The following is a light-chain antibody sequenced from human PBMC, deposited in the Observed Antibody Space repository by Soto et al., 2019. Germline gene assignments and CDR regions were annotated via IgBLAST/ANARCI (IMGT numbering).Light chain of an antibody. J-gene: IGLJ2*01. Sequence: QSVLTQPPSASGSPGQSVTISCTGTISDVGGYNFVSWYQQHPGKAPKLMIYEVTKRPSGVPDRFSGSKSGNTASLTVSGLQAEDEADYYCTSYAGSNIPVVFGGGTKLTVL. CDR1: ISDVGGYNF. CDR2: EVT. CDR3: TSYAGSNIPVV. V-gene: IGLV2-8*01.